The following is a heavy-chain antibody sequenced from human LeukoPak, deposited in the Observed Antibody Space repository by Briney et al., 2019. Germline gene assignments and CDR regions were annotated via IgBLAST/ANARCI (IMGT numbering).Heavy chain of an antibody. CDR1: GFTFGDYA. CDR3: AKGAYGSGSYSPPSGY. CDR2: ISWNSGNI. D-gene: IGHD3-10*01. J-gene: IGHJ4*02. Sequence: GGSLRLSCAASGFTFGDYAMHWVRQAPGKGLEWVSGISWNSGNIGYAESVKGRFTISRDNAKNSLYLQMNSLRAEDTALYYCAKGAYGSGSYSPPSGYWGQGTLVTVSS. V-gene: IGHV3-9*01.